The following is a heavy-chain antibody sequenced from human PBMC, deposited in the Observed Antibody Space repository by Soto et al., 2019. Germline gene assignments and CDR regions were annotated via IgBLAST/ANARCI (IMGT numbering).Heavy chain of an antibody. V-gene: IGHV6-1*01. CDR2: TYYRSRWYN. D-gene: IGHD1-7*01. J-gene: IGHJ6*02. CDR1: GDSVSSNSAA. CDR3: ARLNWNLGYYGMDV. Sequence: SQTLSLTCAISGDSVSSNSAAWNWIRQSPSGGLEWLGRTYYRSRWYNDYAVSVKSRITINPDTSKNHFSLQLNSVTPEDTAVYYCARLNWNLGYYGMDVWGQGTTVTVSS.